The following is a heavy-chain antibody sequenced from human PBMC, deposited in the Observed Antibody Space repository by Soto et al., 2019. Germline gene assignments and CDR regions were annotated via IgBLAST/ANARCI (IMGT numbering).Heavy chain of an antibody. CDR3: TRIMWSSRRDALDI. CDR2: IGTSGTPT. V-gene: IGHV3-23*01. Sequence: PGMSLRLSCIASGFTFRNYAMAWVRQAPGEDLEWVSAIGTSGTPTLYADSVKSRFSISRDDSRNTVSLQMNSLGVEDTATYYCTRIMWSSRRDALDIWGQGTTVTVSS. D-gene: IGHD2-21*01. J-gene: IGHJ6*02. CDR1: GFTFRNYA.